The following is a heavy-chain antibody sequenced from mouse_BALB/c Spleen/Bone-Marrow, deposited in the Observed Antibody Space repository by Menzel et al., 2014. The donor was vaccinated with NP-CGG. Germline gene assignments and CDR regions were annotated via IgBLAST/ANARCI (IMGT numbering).Heavy chain of an antibody. V-gene: IGHV1S22*01. CDR3: TRGGLRYAMDY. J-gene: IGHJ4*01. CDR2: IYPGSGSN. Sequence: LQQSGSELVRPGASVKLSCKASGYTFTSYWMHWVRQRPGQGLEWIGNIYPGSGSNNYDEKFKSKATLTVDTSSSTAYMQLSSLTSEDSAVYYCTRGGLRYAMDYWGQGTSVTVSS. CDR1: GYTFTSYW. D-gene: IGHD6-1*01.